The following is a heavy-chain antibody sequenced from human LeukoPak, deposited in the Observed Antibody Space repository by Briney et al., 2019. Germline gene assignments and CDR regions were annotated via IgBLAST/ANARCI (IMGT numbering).Heavy chain of an antibody. Sequence: GGSLRLSCAASGFTFSDYAMHWVRQAPGKGLEWVALISYDGSNKYYAGSVKGRFTISRDNFKNTLYLQINSVRAEDTAAYYCARATYYDYWSGYYGAFDYWGQGTLVTVSS. CDR2: ISYDGSNK. D-gene: IGHD3-3*01. CDR1: GFTFSDYA. V-gene: IGHV3-30*04. CDR3: ARATYYDYWSGYYGAFDY. J-gene: IGHJ4*02.